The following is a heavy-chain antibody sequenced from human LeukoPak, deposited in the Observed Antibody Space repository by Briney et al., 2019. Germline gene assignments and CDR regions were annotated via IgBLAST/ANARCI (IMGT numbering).Heavy chain of an antibody. CDR2: IDWNDDK. J-gene: IGHJ4*02. Sequence: SGPTLVNPTQTLTLTCTFSGFSLSTSGMCVSWIRQPPGKALEWLALIDWNDDKYYSTSLKTRLTISKDTSTNQEVLTMTNLDPVDTATYYCARMLYGDSVNYFDFWGQGTLVTVSS. CDR3: ARMLYGDSVNYFDF. V-gene: IGHV2-70*01. CDR1: GFSLSTSGMC. D-gene: IGHD4-17*01.